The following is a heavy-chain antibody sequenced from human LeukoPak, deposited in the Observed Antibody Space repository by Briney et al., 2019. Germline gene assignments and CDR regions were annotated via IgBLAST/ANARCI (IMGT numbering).Heavy chain of an antibody. J-gene: IGHJ4*02. CDR1: GYTFTSYG. V-gene: IGHV1-18*01. CDR2: ISVYNGKT. D-gene: IGHD3-3*01. CDR3: AREDFWSGYQYYFDY. Sequence: ASVKVSCKASGYTFTSYGISWVRQAPGQGLEWMGWISVYNGKTNYAQNLQGRVTMTTDTSTTTAYMELRSLRSDDTAVYYCAREDFWSGYQYYFDYWGQGTLVTVSS.